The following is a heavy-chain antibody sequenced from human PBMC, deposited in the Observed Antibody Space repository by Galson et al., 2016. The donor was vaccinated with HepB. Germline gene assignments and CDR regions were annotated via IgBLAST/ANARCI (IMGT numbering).Heavy chain of an antibody. CDR1: GYTFTSYG. V-gene: IGHV1-18*01. D-gene: IGHD6-13*01. J-gene: IGHJ5*02. Sequence: SVKVSCKASGYTFTSYGISWVRQAPGQGLEWMGWISANTGYTNYAQELQGRVTMTTDTSTSTAYMELRSLRSDDTAVYYCATSTSSWINWFTPWGQGTLVTVSS. CDR3: ATSTSSWINWFTP. CDR2: ISANTGYT.